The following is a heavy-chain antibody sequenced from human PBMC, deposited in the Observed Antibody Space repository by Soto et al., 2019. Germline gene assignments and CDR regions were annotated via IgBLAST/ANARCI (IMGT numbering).Heavy chain of an antibody. Sequence: EVQLVESGGGLVQPGGSLRLSCAASGFTVSTQYMSWVRQAPGKGLEWVSVIYSGGSTFYADPVRGRLTISRDNSKNTVNLQMNSRRAEDTAVYYCARDPWAADYWGQGTLVTVSS. D-gene: IGHD3-16*01. J-gene: IGHJ4*02. CDR1: GFTVSTQY. CDR2: IYSGGST. CDR3: ARDPWAADY. V-gene: IGHV3-66*01.